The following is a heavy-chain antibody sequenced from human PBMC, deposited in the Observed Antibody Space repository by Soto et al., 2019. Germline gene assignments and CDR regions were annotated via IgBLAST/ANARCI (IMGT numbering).Heavy chain of an antibody. Sequence: QVQLVESGGGVVQPGRSLRLSCAASGFTFSSYGMHWVRQAPGKGLEWVAVIWYDGSNKYYADSVKGRFTISRDNSKNTLYLQMNSLRAEDTAVYYCARPKSFGVVPHAFDIWGQGTMVTVSS. CDR1: GFTFSSYG. CDR2: IWYDGSNK. J-gene: IGHJ3*02. D-gene: IGHD3-3*01. V-gene: IGHV3-33*01. CDR3: ARPKSFGVVPHAFDI.